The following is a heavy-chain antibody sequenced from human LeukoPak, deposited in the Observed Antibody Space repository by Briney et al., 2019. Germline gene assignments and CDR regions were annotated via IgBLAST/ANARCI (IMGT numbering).Heavy chain of an antibody. CDR3: ARGAGVRGVNWYNWFDP. Sequence: SETLSLTCTVSGGSISSGGYYWSWIRQHPGKGLEWIGYIYYSGSTYYNPSLKSRVTISVDTSKNQFSLKLSSVTAADTAVYYCARGAGVRGVNWYNWFDPWGQGTLVTVSS. V-gene: IGHV4-31*03. CDR2: IYYSGST. D-gene: IGHD3-10*01. CDR1: GGSISSGGYY. J-gene: IGHJ5*02.